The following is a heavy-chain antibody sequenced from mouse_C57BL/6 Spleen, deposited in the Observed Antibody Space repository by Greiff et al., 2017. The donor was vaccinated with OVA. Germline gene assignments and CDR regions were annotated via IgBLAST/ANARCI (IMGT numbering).Heavy chain of an antibody. CDR3: ARILYYAMDY. CDR2: ISSGSSTI. J-gene: IGHJ4*01. V-gene: IGHV5-17*01. D-gene: IGHD1-1*01. Sequence: EVQLMESGGGLVKPGGSLKLSCAASGFTFSDYGMHWVRQAPEKGLEWVAYISSGSSTIYYADTVKGRFTISRDNAKNTLFLQMTSLRSEDTAMYYCARILYYAMDYWGQGTSVTVSS. CDR1: GFTFSDYG.